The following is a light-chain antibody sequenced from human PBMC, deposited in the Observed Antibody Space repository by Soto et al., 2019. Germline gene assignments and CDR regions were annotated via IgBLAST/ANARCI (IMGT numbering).Light chain of an antibody. CDR3: QQSYSFPWT. CDR2: STS. V-gene: IGKV1-39*01. Sequence: DIQMTQSPSSLSACVGDRVTITCRTSQSITAILNWYQQKPGKAPTLLIYSTSTLQSGVPSRFSGSGSGTDFTLTITGLHPEDFATYYYQQSYSFPWTFGQGTQVEI. J-gene: IGKJ1*01. CDR1: QSITAI.